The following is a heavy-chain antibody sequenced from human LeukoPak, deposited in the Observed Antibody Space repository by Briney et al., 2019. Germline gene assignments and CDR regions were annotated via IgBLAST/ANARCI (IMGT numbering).Heavy chain of an antibody. D-gene: IGHD4-23*01. CDR1: GFTFSDYY. CDR2: ISSSGSTI. V-gene: IGHV3-11*01. CDR3: ARVALNYGGNSGAYYYYYYMDV. J-gene: IGHJ6*03. Sequence: GGSLRLSCAASGFTFSDYYMSWIRQAPGKGLEGVSYISSSGSTIYYADSVKGRFTISRDNAKNSLYLQMNSLRAEDTAVYYCARVALNYGGNSGAYYYYYYMDVWGKGTTVTVSS.